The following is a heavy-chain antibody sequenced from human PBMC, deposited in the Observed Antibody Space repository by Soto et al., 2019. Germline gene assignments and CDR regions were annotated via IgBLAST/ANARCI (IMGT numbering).Heavy chain of an antibody. CDR1: GFTFSTYA. Sequence: GGSLRLSCEASGFTFSTYAMHWVRQAPGKGLEWVAVISYDGGNYYYAESVKGRFTISRDNSKNTMYLQMNSLRDDDTAVYYCARAFSQDYTFDYWGQGALVTVS. J-gene: IGHJ4*02. D-gene: IGHD3-3*01. CDR3: ARAFSQDYTFDY. V-gene: IGHV3-30-3*01. CDR2: ISYDGGNY.